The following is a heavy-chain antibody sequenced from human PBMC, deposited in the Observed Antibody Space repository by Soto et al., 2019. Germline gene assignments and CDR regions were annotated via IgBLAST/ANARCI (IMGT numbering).Heavy chain of an antibody. V-gene: IGHV4-30-4*01. CDR2: IYKSATT. CDR3: ARGRYCLTGRCFPNWFES. J-gene: IGHJ5*01. CDR1: GDSISNLDYF. D-gene: IGHD7-27*01. Sequence: SETLSLTCSVSGDSISNLDYFWAWIRQPPGQALEYIGYIYKSATTYYNPSFESRVAISVDTSKSQFSLNVTSVTAADTAVYFCARGRYCLTGRCFPNWFESWGQGALVTVSS.